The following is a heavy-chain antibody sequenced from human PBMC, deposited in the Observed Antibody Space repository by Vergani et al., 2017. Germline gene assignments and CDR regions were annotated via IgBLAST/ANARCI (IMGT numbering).Heavy chain of an antibody. J-gene: IGHJ6*02. CDR1: GGSISSGSYY. V-gene: IGHV4-61*02. Sequence: QVQLQESGPGLVKPSQTLSLPCTVSGGSISSGSYYWSWIRQPAGKGLEWIGRIYTSGSTNYNPSLKSRVTISVDTSKNQFSLKLSSVTAADTAVYYCARGVVVTYGMDVWGQGTTVTVSS. D-gene: IGHD2-21*02. CDR3: ARGVVVTYGMDV. CDR2: IYTSGST.